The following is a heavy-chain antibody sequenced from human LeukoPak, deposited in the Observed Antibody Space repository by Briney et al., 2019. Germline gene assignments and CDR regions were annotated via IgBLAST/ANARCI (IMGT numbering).Heavy chain of an antibody. V-gene: IGHV3-7*04. CDR1: GFTFSSYW. Sequence: PGGSLRLSCAASGFTFSSYWMSWVRQAPGKGLEWVANIKQNGSEKYYVDSVKGRFTISRDNAKNSLYLQMNSLRAEDTAVYYCARGPSGLWFGELLIDYWGQGTLVTVSS. CDR2: IKQNGSEK. D-gene: IGHD3-10*01. J-gene: IGHJ4*02. CDR3: ARGPSGLWFGELLIDY.